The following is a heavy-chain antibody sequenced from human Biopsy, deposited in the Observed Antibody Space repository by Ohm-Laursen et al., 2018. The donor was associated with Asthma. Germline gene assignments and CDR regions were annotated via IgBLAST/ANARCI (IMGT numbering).Heavy chain of an antibody. V-gene: IGHV3-30-3*01. D-gene: IGHD3-3*02. CDR1: GFTFRSYA. CDR2: GGSYYDGGLK. J-gene: IGHJ1*01. CDR3: ARTFHFWSPYHAEHYQL. Sequence: SLRLSCAASGFTFRSYAMHWVRQAPGKGLEWVAVGGSYYDGGLKYYADSVSGRFTVSRDDSKNTLYLQMNSLRAEDTAVYYCARTFHFWSPYHAEHYQLWGQGTLVTVSS.